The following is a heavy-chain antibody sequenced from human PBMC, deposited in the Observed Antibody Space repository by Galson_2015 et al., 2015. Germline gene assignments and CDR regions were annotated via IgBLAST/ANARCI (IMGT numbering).Heavy chain of an antibody. Sequence: SVKVSCKASGGTFSSYTISWVRQAPGQGLEWMGRIIPILGIANYAQKFQGRVTITADKSTSTAYMELSSLRSEDTAVYYCASRVERRDGYNPPAGWGQGTLVTVSS. CDR1: GGTFSSYT. CDR3: ASRVERRDGYNPPAG. CDR2: IIPILGIA. V-gene: IGHV1-69*02. J-gene: IGHJ4*02. D-gene: IGHD5-24*01.